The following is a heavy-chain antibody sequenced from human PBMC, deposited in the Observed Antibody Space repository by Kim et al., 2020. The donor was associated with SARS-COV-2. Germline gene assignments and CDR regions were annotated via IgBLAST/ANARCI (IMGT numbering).Heavy chain of an antibody. CDR3: AKISRGDYDSSGYYFDY. V-gene: IGHV3-23*01. D-gene: IGHD3-22*01. Sequence: GGSLRLSCAASGFTFSSYAMSWVRQAPGKGLEWVSAISGSGGSTYYADSVKGRFTISRDNSKNTLYLQMNSLRAEDTAVYYCAKISRGDYDSSGYYFDYWGQGTLVTVSS. J-gene: IGHJ4*02. CDR2: ISGSGGST. CDR1: GFTFSSYA.